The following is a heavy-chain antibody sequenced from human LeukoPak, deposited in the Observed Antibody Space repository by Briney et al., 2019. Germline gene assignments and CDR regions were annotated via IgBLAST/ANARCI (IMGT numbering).Heavy chain of an antibody. J-gene: IGHJ4*02. CDR3: ARATLSDYYFNC. CDR1: GYTFTGYY. V-gene: IGHV1-46*01. CDR2: INPSGGST. Sequence: ASVKVSCKASGYTFTGYYMHWVRQAPGQGLEWMGIINPSGGSTSYAQKFQGRVTMTRDTSTNTVYMELSSLRSEDTAVYFCARATLSDYYFNCWGQGTLVTVSS.